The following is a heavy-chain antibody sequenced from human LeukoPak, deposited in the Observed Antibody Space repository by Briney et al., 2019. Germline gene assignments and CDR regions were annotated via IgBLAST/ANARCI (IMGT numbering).Heavy chain of an antibody. Sequence: SETLSLTCTVSGVSISSSNSYWGWIRQPPGRGLEWIGSIYYTGNTYYNASLKSRVTISVDTSKNQFSLKLSSVTAADTAVYYCARLPGSSGYCFDYWGQGTLVTVSS. D-gene: IGHD3-22*01. J-gene: IGHJ4*02. CDR3: ARLPGSSGYCFDY. CDR2: IYYTGNT. CDR1: GVSISSSNSY. V-gene: IGHV4-39*01.